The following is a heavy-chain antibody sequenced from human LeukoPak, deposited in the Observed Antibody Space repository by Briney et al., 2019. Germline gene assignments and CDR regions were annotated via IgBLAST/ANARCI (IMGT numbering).Heavy chain of an antibody. CDR2: INPNSGGT. CDR3: ARVAIAVAGNYMDV. J-gene: IGHJ6*03. V-gene: IGHV1-2*02. Sequence: ASVTVSCKASGYIFTGYYMHWVRQAPGQGLEWMGWINPNSGGTNYAQKFQGRVTMTRDTSISTAYMELSRLRSDDTAVYYCARVAIAVAGNYMDVWGKGTTVTVSS. CDR1: GYIFTGYY. D-gene: IGHD6-19*01.